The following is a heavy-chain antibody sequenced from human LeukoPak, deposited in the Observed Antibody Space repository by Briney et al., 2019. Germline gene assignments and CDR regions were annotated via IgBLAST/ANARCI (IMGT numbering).Heavy chain of an antibody. Sequence: GGSLRLSCAASGFTFSSYSMNWVRQAPGKGLEWVSSISSSSSYIYYADSVKGRFTISRDNAKNSLYLQMNSLRAEDTAVYYCARDPTIFGVVRGVDYWGQGTLVTVSS. CDR1: GFTFSSYS. CDR2: ISSSSSYI. J-gene: IGHJ4*02. CDR3: ARDPTIFGVVRGVDY. D-gene: IGHD3-3*01. V-gene: IGHV3-21*01.